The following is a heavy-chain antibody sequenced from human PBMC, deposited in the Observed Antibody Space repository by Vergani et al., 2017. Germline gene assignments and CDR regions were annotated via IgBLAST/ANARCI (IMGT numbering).Heavy chain of an antibody. J-gene: IGHJ4*02. CDR3: ATNDRARQPPGGY. Sequence: QVQLVQSGAEVKRPGASVKVSCKASGNRFTAYSMHWVREAPGQGLEWMGRINLNNGDTQYAPKFQGRVTMTSDTSISTGYMELNSLRSDDTAVYYCATNDRARQPPGGYWGQGSLVTVSS. V-gene: IGHV1-2*06. CDR1: GNRFTAYS. D-gene: IGHD1-14*01. CDR2: INLNNGDT.